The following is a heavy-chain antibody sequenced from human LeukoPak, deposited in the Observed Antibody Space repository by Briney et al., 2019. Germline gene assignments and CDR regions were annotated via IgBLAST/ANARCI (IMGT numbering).Heavy chain of an antibody. Sequence: SETLSLTCTVSGGSISSYYWSWIRQPPGKGLEWIGYIYYSGSTNYNPSLKSRLAISVDSSKNQCSLKLSSVTAADTAVYYCARWGGGYNYWWSDPWGQGTLVTVSS. CDR3: ARWGGGYNYWWSDP. D-gene: IGHD5-24*01. V-gene: IGHV4-59*01. CDR2: IYYSGST. J-gene: IGHJ5*02. CDR1: GGSISSYY.